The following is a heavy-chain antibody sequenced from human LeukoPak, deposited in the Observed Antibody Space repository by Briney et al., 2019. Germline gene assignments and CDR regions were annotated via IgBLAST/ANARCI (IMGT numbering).Heavy chain of an antibody. CDR2: ISYDGSNK. V-gene: IGHV3-30*03. Sequence: GGSLRLSCAASGFTFSNYGMHWVRQAPGKGLEWVAVISYDGSNKYYADSVKGRFTISRDNSKNTLYLQMNSLRAEDTAVYYCARDTLYSGSYFNYWGQGTLVTVSS. CDR1: GFTFSNYG. CDR3: ARDTLYSGSYFNY. D-gene: IGHD1-26*01. J-gene: IGHJ4*02.